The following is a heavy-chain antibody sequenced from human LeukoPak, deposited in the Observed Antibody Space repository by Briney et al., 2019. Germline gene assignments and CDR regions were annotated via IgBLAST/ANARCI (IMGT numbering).Heavy chain of an antibody. CDR3: VRAYDY. V-gene: IGHV4-34*01. Sequence: SQTLSLTCAVYGGSFSGSNWSWIRQPPGKGLEGIGEIYNSGSTIYNPSLKSRVTISVDTSKNQFSLNLISVTAADTAVYYCVRAYDYWGQGTLVTVSS. CDR2: IYNSGST. CDR1: GGSFSGSN. J-gene: IGHJ4*02.